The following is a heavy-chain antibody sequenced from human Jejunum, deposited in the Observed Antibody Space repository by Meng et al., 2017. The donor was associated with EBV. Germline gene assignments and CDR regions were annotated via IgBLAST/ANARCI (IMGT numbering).Heavy chain of an antibody. V-gene: IGHV1-69*06. CDR2: VIPIFGTA. CDR1: GGTFTNYA. CDR3: ARSFGGVLADSFDY. J-gene: IGHJ4*02. Sequence: QGQLGQSGGEVQKSGSSVKVSCKASGGTFTNYAFRWVRQAPGQGLEWIGGVIPIFGTANYAQKFQGRVTLTADKSTSTAYMQLSSLRSEDTAVYYCARSFGGVLADSFDYWGQGTLVTVSS. D-gene: IGHD3-16*02.